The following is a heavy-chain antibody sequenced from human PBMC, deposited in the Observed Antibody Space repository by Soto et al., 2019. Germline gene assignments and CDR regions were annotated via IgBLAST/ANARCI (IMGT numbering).Heavy chain of an antibody. V-gene: IGHV1-18*01. CDR1: GYTFSSSG. Sequence: QVQLVQSGAEVKKPGASVKVSCKASGYTFSSSGITWVRQAPGQGLEWMGWISLYNGKTDYAQKLQDSVNMTTDTSTSTAHLELRSLRSDDTAVYFCARGFYYDSSGASPYYFDYWGPGTLVTVSA. CDR2: ISLYNGKT. D-gene: IGHD3-22*01. J-gene: IGHJ4*02. CDR3: ARGFYYDSSGASPYYFDY.